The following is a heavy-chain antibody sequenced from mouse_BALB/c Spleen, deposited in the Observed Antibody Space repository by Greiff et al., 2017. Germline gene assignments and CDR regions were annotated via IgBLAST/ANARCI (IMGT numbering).Heavy chain of an antibody. CDR1: CYTFTDYE. Sequence: VQLQQSGAELLRPGASVTLSCKASCYTFTDYEMHWVKQTPVHGLEWIGALDPETGGTAYNQKFKGKATLTADKSSSTAYMELRSLTSEDSAVYYCTRSEYGNYEFAYGGEGTLVTV. J-gene: IGHJ3*01. CDR3: TRSEYGNYEFAY. D-gene: IGHD2-10*02. V-gene: IGHV1-15*01. CDR2: LDPETGGT.